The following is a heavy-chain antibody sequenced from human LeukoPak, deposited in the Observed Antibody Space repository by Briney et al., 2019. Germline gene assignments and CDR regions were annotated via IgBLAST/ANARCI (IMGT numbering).Heavy chain of an antibody. CDR1: GGSLTNYY. V-gene: IGHV4-59*08. Sequence: SETLSLTCTVSGGSLTNYYWTWIRLPPGKGLEWIGYIFFTGSDNSNYNPSLRSRVTISIDTSKNQFSLQLRSVTAADTAVYFCASPRGDDSGGYYTWYFHHWGQGILVTVSS. CDR3: ASPRGDDSGGYYTWYFHH. J-gene: IGHJ1*01. D-gene: IGHD3-22*01. CDR2: IFFTGSDNS.